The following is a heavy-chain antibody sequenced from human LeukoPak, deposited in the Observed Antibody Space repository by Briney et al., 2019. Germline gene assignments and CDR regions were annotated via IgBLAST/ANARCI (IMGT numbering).Heavy chain of an antibody. J-gene: IGHJ5*02. V-gene: IGHV1-24*01. D-gene: IGHD3-22*01. Sequence: ASVKVSCKVSGYTLTELSMHWVRQAPGKVLEWMGGFDPEDGETIYAQKFQGRVTMTEDTSTDTAYMELSSLRSEDTAVYYCATSLNSSGYYYRANWFDPWGQGTLVTVSS. CDR1: GYTLTELS. CDR3: ATSLNSSGYYYRANWFDP. CDR2: FDPEDGET.